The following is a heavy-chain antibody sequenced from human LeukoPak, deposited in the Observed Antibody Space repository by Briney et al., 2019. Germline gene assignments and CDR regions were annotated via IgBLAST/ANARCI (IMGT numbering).Heavy chain of an antibody. J-gene: IGHJ4*02. CDR1: GFTFSSYA. Sequence: QTGGSLRLSCAASGFTFSSYAMSWVRQAPGKGLEWVSAISGSGGGTYYADSVKGRFTISRDNSKNTLYLQMNSLRAEDTAVYYCAKEARGVLRFLEWFSYYFDYWGQGTLVTVSS. V-gene: IGHV3-23*01. CDR3: AKEARGVLRFLEWFSYYFDY. CDR2: ISGSGGGT. D-gene: IGHD3-3*01.